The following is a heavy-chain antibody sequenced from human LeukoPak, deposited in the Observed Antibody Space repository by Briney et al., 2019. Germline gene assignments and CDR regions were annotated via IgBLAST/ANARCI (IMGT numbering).Heavy chain of an antibody. D-gene: IGHD2-2*01. V-gene: IGHV3-23*01. J-gene: IGHJ6*03. Sequence: GGPLRLSCAASGFTFSSYAMSWVRQAPGKGLEWVSAISGSGGSTYYADSVKGRFTISRDNSKNTLYLQMNSLRAEDTAVYYCAKAANQLLVYYYYMDVWGKGTTVTVSS. CDR2: ISGSGGST. CDR3: AKAANQLLVYYYYMDV. CDR1: GFTFSSYA.